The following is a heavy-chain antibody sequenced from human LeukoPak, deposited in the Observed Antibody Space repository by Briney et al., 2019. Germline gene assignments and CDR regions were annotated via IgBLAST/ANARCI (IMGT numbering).Heavy chain of an antibody. D-gene: IGHD3-10*01. CDR3: ARTYYGSGSYYNIYFDY. CDR2: INHSGST. CDR1: GGSFSGYY. V-gene: IGHV4-34*01. Sequence: KPSETLSLTCAVYGGSFSGYYWSWIRQPPGKGLEWIGEINHSGSTNYNPSLKSRVTISIDTSKNQFSLKLSSVTAADTAVYYCARTYYGSGSYYNIYFDYWGQGTLVTVSS. J-gene: IGHJ4*02.